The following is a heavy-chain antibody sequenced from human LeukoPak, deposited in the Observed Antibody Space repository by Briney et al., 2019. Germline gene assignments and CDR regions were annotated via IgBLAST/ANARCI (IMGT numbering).Heavy chain of an antibody. V-gene: IGHV3-33*01. D-gene: IGHD4-17*01. CDR2: IWYDGSNK. CDR3: ARGPYGDLEYYFDY. J-gene: IGHJ4*02. Sequence: PGGSLRLSCTASGFTFGDYAMSWFRQAPGKGLGGGAVIWYDGSNKYYADSVKGRFTISRDNSKNTLYLQMNSLRAEDTAVYYCARGPYGDLEYYFDYWGQGTLVTVSS. CDR1: GFTFGDYA.